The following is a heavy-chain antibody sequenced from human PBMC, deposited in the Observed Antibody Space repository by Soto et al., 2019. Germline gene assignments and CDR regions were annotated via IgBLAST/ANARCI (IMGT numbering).Heavy chain of an antibody. V-gene: IGHV1-18*04. CDR3: ARGDCSSTSCYVNYYYYYYGMDV. J-gene: IGHJ6*02. Sequence: VASVKVSCKASGYTFTSYGISWVRQAPGQGLEWMGWISAYNGNTNYAQKLQGRVTMTTDTSTSTAYMELRSLRSDDTAVYYCARGDCSSTSCYVNYYYYYYGMDVWGQGTTVTVSS. CDR2: ISAYNGNT. D-gene: IGHD2-2*01. CDR1: GYTFTSYG.